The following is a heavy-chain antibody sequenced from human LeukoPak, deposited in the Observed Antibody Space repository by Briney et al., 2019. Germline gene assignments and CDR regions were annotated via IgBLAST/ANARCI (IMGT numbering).Heavy chain of an antibody. Sequence: GGSLRLSCAGSGFTFSEAWMSWFRQTPGKGLEWLARIKRKSDGETVDYIKPVKGRFSISRDDSKNMLYLQMNSLKTEDTAMYYCTTDLVNWGQGTLVTVSS. CDR2: IKRKSDGETV. J-gene: IGHJ4*02. CDR1: GFTFSEAW. V-gene: IGHV3-15*01. D-gene: IGHD3-10*01. CDR3: TTDLVN.